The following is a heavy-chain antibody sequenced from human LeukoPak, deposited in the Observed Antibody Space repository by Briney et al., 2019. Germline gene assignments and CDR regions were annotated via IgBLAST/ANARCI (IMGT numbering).Heavy chain of an antibody. CDR1: GFPFSSYW. V-gene: IGHV3-7*01. CDR2: IKQDGSKK. Sequence: GGSLRLSCVASGFPFSSYWMTWVRQAPGKGLEWVANIKQDGSKKSYVDSVKGRFTISRDNAKNSLYLQMNSLRAEDTAVYYCARDRTGTWGQGTLVTVSS. J-gene: IGHJ5*02. CDR3: ARDRTGT. D-gene: IGHD3-10*01.